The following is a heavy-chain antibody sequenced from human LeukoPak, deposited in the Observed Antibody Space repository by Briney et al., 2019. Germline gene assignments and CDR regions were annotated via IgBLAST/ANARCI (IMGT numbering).Heavy chain of an antibody. CDR2: LYRGAST. CDR1: GGSISSYY. J-gene: IGHJ4*02. Sequence: SETLSLTCTVSGGSISSYYWSWIRQPPGKGLEWIGYLYRGASTNYNPSLKSRVTISLDTSKRQVSLKLTSVTAADTAVYYCARLAGGDYGDNEFADYWAQGTLVTVSS. D-gene: IGHD4-17*01. V-gene: IGHV4-59*01. CDR3: ARLAGGDYGDNEFADY.